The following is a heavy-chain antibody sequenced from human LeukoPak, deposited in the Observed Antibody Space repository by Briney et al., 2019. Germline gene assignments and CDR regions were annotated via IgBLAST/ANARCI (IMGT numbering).Heavy chain of an antibody. CDR2: IIPIFGTA. D-gene: IGHD3-3*01. Sequence: SVKVSCKASGGTFSSYAISWVRQAPGQGLEWMGGIIPIFGTANYAQKFQGRVTITADESTSTAYMELSSLRSEDTAVYYCARPIFGVVMVNAFDIWGQGTMVTVSS. V-gene: IGHV1-69*13. CDR1: GGTFSSYA. CDR3: ARPIFGVVMVNAFDI. J-gene: IGHJ3*02.